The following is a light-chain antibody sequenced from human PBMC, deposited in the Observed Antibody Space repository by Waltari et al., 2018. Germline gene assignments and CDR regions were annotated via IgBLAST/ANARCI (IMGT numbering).Light chain of an antibody. CDR3: QQYDSSPPT. CDR2: CAS. J-gene: IGKJ1*01. V-gene: IGKV4-1*01. Sequence: DIVMTQSPDFLAVSLGERATINCKSSQSILDSPNNKNYLAWYQQKPGQPPKLLIYCASSRNSGVPDRFSGSGSGTDFTLTVSSLQAEDVAVYYCQQYDSSPPTFGQGTKVEIK. CDR1: QSILDSPNNKNY.